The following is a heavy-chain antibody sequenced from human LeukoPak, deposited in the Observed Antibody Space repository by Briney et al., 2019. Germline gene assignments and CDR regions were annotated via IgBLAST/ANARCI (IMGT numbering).Heavy chain of an antibody. V-gene: IGHV1-46*01. CDR1: GYTFTSYY. Sequence: ASVKVSCKASGYTFTSYYMHWVRRAPGQGLEWMGKINPSGGSTSYAQKFQGRVTMTRDTSTSTVYMELSSLTSEDTAVYYCARDRYYGSGSYNYFDYWGQGTLVTVSS. D-gene: IGHD3-10*01. J-gene: IGHJ4*02. CDR3: ARDRYYGSGSYNYFDY. CDR2: INPSGGST.